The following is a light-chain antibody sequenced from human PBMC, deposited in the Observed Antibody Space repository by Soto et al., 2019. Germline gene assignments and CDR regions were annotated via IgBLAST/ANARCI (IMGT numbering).Light chain of an antibody. CDR3: KKSESTPPT. Sequence: DIVMTQSPDSLAVSLGERATINCKSSQSVLYRSNNKNYLAWYQQRPGQPPKLLIYWASTRESGVPDRFSGSVSGTDFTLTINSLQAEDVAVYYCKKSESTPPTFGQGTKLEI. J-gene: IGKJ2*01. CDR2: WAS. V-gene: IGKV4-1*01. CDR1: QSVLYRSNNKNY.